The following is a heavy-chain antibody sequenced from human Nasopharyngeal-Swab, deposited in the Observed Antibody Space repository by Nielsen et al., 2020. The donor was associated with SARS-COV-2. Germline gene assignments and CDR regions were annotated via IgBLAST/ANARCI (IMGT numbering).Heavy chain of an antibody. V-gene: IGHV4-39*07. J-gene: IGHJ4*02. Sequence: SETLSLTCSVSGGSISSGSYYWGWIRQPPGKGLEWIGSMYHTGTTYYNPSLKSRVTISLDTSKNQFSLRLNSVTAADTAVYYCARVRGTIFGVVTAPGYFDYWGQGTLVTVSS. CDR1: GGSISSGSYY. D-gene: IGHD3-3*01. CDR3: ARVRGTIFGVVTAPGYFDY. CDR2: MYHTGTT.